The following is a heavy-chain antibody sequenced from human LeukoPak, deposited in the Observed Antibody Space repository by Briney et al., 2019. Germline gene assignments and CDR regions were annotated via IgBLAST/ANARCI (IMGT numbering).Heavy chain of an antibody. CDR2: INDNGGQR. V-gene: IGHV3-23*01. J-gene: IGHJ4*02. Sequence: PGGSLRLSCAASGFAFNNYAMTWVRQAPGKGLESVSNINDNGGQRHYADSVKGRFTISRDNSKNTLFLQMDSLRAEDTAVYYCAKTQWKVGATDYFDYWGQGILVTVSS. D-gene: IGHD1-26*01. CDR3: AKTQWKVGATDYFDY. CDR1: GFAFNNYA.